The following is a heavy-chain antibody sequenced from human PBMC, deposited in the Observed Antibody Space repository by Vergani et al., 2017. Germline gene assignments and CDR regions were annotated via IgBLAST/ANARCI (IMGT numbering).Heavy chain of an antibody. CDR2: ISYDGSNK. Sequence: QVQLVESGGGVVQPGRSLRLSCAASGFTFSSYAMHWVRQAPGKGLEWVAVISYDGSNKYYADSVKGRFTISRDNSKNTLYLQMNSLRAEDTAVYYCAKDETTPKNRVSGYWGQGTRGTVSS. CDR3: AKDETTPKNRVSGY. D-gene: IGHD1-14*01. J-gene: IGHJ4*02. V-gene: IGHV3-30-3*01. CDR1: GFTFSSYA.